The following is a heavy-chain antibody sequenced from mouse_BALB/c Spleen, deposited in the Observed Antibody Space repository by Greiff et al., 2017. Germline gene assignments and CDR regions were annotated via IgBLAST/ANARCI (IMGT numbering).Heavy chain of an antibody. J-gene: IGHJ3*01. CDR2: INPNNGGT. CDR1: GYTFTEYT. D-gene: IGHD1-2*01. Sequence: VQLKESGPELVKPGASVKISCKTSGYTFTEYTMHWVKQSHGKSLEWIGGINPNNGGTSYNTKFKGKATLTVDKSSSTAYMEHRSLTSEDSAVYDCAKGSLVAVTFAYWGQGTLVTVSA. CDR3: AKGSLVAVTFAY. V-gene: IGHV1-18*01.